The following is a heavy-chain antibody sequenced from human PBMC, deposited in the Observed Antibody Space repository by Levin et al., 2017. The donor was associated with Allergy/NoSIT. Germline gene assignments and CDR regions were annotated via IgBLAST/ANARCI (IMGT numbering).Heavy chain of an antibody. CDR2: IRNKVDSYAT. CDR3: TRLGSPGYSSGSDGFDI. Sequence: GGSLRLSCAASGFGFSGSAVHWVRQASGKGLEWVGRIRNKVDSYATAYAASVQGRFAISRDDSKNTAYLQMNRLQAEDSAVYYCTRLGSPGYSSGSDGFDIWGQGTMVTVSS. CDR1: GFGFSGSA. D-gene: IGHD6-19*01. J-gene: IGHJ3*02. V-gene: IGHV3-73*01.